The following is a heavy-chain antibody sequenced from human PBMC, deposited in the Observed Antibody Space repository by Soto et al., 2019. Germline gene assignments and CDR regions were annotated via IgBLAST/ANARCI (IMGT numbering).Heavy chain of an antibody. Sequence: GSLRLSCAASGFTFSSYDMPWVRQATGKGLEWVSAIGTAGDTYYPGSVKGRFTISRENAKNSLYLQMNSLRAEDTAVYYCARDFSANYYYYGMDVWGQGTTVTVSS. CDR2: IGTAGDT. J-gene: IGHJ6*02. V-gene: IGHV3-13*01. CDR1: GFTFSSYD. D-gene: IGHD2-15*01. CDR3: ARDFSANYYYYGMDV.